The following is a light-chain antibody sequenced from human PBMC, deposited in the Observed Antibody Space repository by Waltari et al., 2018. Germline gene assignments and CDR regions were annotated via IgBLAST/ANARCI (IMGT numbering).Light chain of an antibody. CDR1: GSNIGTNT. V-gene: IGLV1-44*01. Sequence: QSVLTQPPSASETPGQRVTISCSGSGSNIGTNTVNWFQQVPGTAPKLLIYSNNCRPSGVPDRFSGTKSGTSASLAISGLQSEDDGDYYCAAWDDSLNGWVFGGGTKLTVL. CDR2: SNN. J-gene: IGLJ3*02. CDR3: AAWDDSLNGWV.